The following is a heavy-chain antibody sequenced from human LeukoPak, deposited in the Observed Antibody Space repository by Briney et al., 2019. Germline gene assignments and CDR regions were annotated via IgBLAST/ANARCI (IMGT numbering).Heavy chain of an antibody. J-gene: IGHJ6*02. CDR3: VRDVSRRIGMDV. V-gene: IGHV3-21*01. Sequence: GGSLRLSCAVPGITLSNYGMSWVREAPGKGLEWVSTISPVSSYAWYAESVKGRFTISRDNPKNSLYLQMDSLRAEDTAVYYCVRDVSRRIGMDVWGQGTTVTVSS. CDR2: ISPVSSYA. D-gene: IGHD2/OR15-2a*01. CDR1: GITLSNYG.